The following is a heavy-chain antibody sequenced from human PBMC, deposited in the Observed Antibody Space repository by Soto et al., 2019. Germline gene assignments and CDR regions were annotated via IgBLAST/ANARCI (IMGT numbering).Heavy chain of an antibody. CDR1: GFTFSSYA. J-gene: IGHJ4*02. Sequence: GSLRLSCAASGFTFSSYAMSWVRQAPVKGLEWVSAISGSGGSTYYADSVKGRFTISRDNSKNTLYLQMNSLRAEDTAVYYCARRGSGSYYDYWGQGTLVTVSS. CDR2: ISGSGGST. V-gene: IGHV3-23*01. CDR3: ARRGSGSYYDY. D-gene: IGHD1-26*01.